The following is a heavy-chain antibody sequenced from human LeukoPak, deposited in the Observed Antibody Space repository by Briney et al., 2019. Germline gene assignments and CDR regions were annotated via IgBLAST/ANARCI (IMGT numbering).Heavy chain of an antibody. D-gene: IGHD6-6*01. CDR2: IYYSGST. Sequence: SETLSLTCTVSGGSISSSSYYWGWIRQPPGKGLEWIGSIYYSGSTYYNPSLKSRVTISVDTSKNQFSLKLSSVTAADTAVYYCAREPYSSSSAFDYWGQGTLVTVSS. V-gene: IGHV4-39*07. J-gene: IGHJ4*02. CDR3: AREPYSSSSAFDY. CDR1: GGSISSSSYY.